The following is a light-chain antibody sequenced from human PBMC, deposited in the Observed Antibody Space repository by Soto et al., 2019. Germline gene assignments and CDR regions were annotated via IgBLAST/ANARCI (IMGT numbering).Light chain of an antibody. CDR3: QQYNSYSL. J-gene: IGKJ4*01. CDR2: DAS. CDR1: QSISSW. V-gene: IGKV1-5*01. Sequence: DIQMTQSPSTLSASVGDRVTITCRASQSISSWLAWYQQKPGKAPKLLIYDASSLESGVPSRFSGSGSGTESTLTISRLQPDDFATYYCQQYNSYSLFGGGTKVEIK.